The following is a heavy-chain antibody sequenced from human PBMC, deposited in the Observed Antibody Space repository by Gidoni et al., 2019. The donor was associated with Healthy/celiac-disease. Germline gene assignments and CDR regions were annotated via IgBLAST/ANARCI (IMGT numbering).Heavy chain of an antibody. CDR1: GGSFSDYY. Sequence: QVQLQQWGAGLLKPSETLSLTCAVYGGSFSDYYWSWIRQPPGKGLEWIGEINHSGSTNYNPSLRNRVTISIDTSKNQFSLNLRSVPAADTAVYYCARGRMDSSSSLEFDYWGQGTLVTVSS. CDR2: INHSGST. J-gene: IGHJ4*02. D-gene: IGHD6-6*01. V-gene: IGHV4-34*02. CDR3: ARGRMDSSSSLEFDY.